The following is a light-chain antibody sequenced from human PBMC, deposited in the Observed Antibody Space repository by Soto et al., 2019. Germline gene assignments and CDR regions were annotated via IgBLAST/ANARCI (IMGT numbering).Light chain of an antibody. CDR2: AAS. V-gene: IGKV1-9*01. Sequence: DIHLTQSPSLLSASVGDRVTITCRASQGISQYVAWYQQKPGKAPKLLIYAASTLQSGVPSRFSGSGSGTDFTLTISCLQSEDFATYYCQQYYSYPWTFGQGTKVDIK. CDR3: QQYYSYPWT. CDR1: QGISQY. J-gene: IGKJ1*01.